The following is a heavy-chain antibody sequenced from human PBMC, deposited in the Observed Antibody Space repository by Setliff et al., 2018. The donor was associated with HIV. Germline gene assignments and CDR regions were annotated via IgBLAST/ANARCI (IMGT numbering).Heavy chain of an antibody. V-gene: IGHV4-39*01. D-gene: IGHD2-2*01. J-gene: IGHJ4*02. Sequence: SETLSLTCTVSGDSISRRIYYWGWIRQPAGKGLEWIGNFYYSGSSHYNPSLKSRVTISVDTSKNQFSLKLISVSAADTAVYYCAKLLPAADMAREIDSWGQGTLVTVSS. CDR2: FYYSGSS. CDR1: GDSISRRIYY. CDR3: AKLLPAADMAREIDS.